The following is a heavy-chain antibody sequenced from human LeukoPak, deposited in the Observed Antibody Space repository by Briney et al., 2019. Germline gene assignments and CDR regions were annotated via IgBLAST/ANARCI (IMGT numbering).Heavy chain of an antibody. Sequence: PSETLSLTCTVSGGSISSYYWSWIRQPAGKGLEWIGRIYTSGSTNYNPSLKSRVTMSVDTSKNQFSLKLSSVTAADTAVYCCARGRGITIFGVVITRYYYGMDVWGQGTTVTVSS. CDR3: ARGRGITIFGVVITRYYYGMDV. CDR1: GGSISSYY. CDR2: IYTSGST. V-gene: IGHV4-4*07. J-gene: IGHJ6*02. D-gene: IGHD3-3*01.